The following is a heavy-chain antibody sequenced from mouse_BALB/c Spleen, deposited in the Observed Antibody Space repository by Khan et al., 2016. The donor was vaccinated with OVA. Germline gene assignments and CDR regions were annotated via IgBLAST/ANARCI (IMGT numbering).Heavy chain of an antibody. J-gene: IGHJ4*01. Sequence: QIQLVQSGPELKKPGETVKISCKASGYTFTNYGMNWVKQAPGKGLKWMGWINTYTGEPTYADDFKGRFAFSLETSASTAYLQINNLKDEDTATYFCARPPYFSYVMDYWGRRTSVTVSS. CDR3: ARPPYFSYVMDY. CDR2: INTYTGEP. V-gene: IGHV9-3-1*01. D-gene: IGHD2-10*01. CDR1: GYTFTNYG.